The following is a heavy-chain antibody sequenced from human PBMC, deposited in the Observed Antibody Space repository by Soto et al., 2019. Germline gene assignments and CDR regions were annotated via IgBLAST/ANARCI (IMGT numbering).Heavy chain of an antibody. CDR3: ARSRYGAVTNPYYIDF. Sequence: PSETLSLTCAVSGGSISSSYWWTWVRQAPGKGLEWIGDIYYSGITNYNPSLRSRVTMSVDTSKNQFSLKLSSVTAADTAVYYCARSRYGAVTNPYYIDFWGQGTLVTVSS. J-gene: IGHJ4*02. CDR2: IYYSGIT. V-gene: IGHV4-4*02. D-gene: IGHD4-17*01. CDR1: GGSISSSYW.